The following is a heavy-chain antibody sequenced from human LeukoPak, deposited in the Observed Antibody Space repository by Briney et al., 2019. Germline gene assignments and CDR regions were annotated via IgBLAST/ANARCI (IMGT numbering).Heavy chain of an antibody. V-gene: IGHV3-9*01. D-gene: IGHD1-26*01. Sequence: PGGSLRLSCAASGFTFDDYAMHWVRQAPGKGLEWVSGISWNGGSIGYADSVKGRFTISRDNAKNSLYLQMNSLRAEDTALYYCAKDSGSYYSAFDIWGQGTMVTVSS. CDR3: AKDSGSYYSAFDI. CDR1: GFTFDDYA. J-gene: IGHJ3*02. CDR2: ISWNGGSI.